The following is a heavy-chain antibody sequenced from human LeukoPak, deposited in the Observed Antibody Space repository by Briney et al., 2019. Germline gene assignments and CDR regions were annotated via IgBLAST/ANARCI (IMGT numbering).Heavy chain of an antibody. J-gene: IGHJ4*02. V-gene: IGHV3-7*03. CDR1: GFTFSNYW. CDR3: AKPVGGRVY. Sequence: GGSLRLSCAASGFTFSNYWMNWVRQAPGKGLEWVATINEDGSERYYMDSMKGRFTISRDNSKNTLYLQMNSLRAEDTAVYYCAKPVGGRVYWGQGTLVTVSS. CDR2: INEDGSER. D-gene: IGHD3-16*01.